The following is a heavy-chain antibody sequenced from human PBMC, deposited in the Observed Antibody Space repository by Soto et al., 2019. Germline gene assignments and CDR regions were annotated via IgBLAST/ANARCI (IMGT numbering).Heavy chain of an antibody. D-gene: IGHD6-19*01. J-gene: IGHJ6*02. CDR1: GGSISSGGYY. CDR3: AREFTDSSGPKLSMGV. V-gene: IGHV4-31*03. CDR2: IYYSGST. Sequence: QVQLQESGPGLVKPSQTLSLTCTVSGGSISSGGYYWSWIRQHPGKGLEWIGYIYYSGSTYYNPSLMSRVTLSVDTSKNQFSLKLSSVTAADTAVYYCAREFTDSSGPKLSMGVWGQGTTVTVSS.